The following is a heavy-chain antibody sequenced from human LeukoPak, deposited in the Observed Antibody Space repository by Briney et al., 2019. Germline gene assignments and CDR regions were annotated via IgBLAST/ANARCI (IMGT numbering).Heavy chain of an antibody. CDR3: AKSAVIYYYYYMDV. CDR2: IHYDGSNN. V-gene: IGHV3-30*02. CDR1: GFTFSSYA. D-gene: IGHD4-11*01. Sequence: PGGSLRLSCAASGFTFSSYAMHWVRQAPGKGLEWVAFIHYDGSNNYYADSVKGRFTISSDSSKNTVYLQMNSLRAEDTAVYYCAKSAVIYYYYYMDVWGKGTTVTVSS. J-gene: IGHJ6*03.